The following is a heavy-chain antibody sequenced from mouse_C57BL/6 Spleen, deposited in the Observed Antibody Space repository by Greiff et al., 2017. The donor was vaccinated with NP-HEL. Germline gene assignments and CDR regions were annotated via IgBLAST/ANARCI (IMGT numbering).Heavy chain of an antibody. CDR3: ARERGSREDAMDY. V-gene: IGHV1-81*01. CDR2: IYPRSGNT. J-gene: IGHJ4*01. D-gene: IGHD1-1*01. CDR1: GYTFTSYG. Sequence: QVQLKESGAELARPGASVKLSCKASGYTFTSYGISWVKQRTGQGLEWIGEIYPRSGNTYYNEKFKGKATLTADKSSSTAYMELRSLTSEDSAVYFCARERGSREDAMDYWGQGTSVTVSS.